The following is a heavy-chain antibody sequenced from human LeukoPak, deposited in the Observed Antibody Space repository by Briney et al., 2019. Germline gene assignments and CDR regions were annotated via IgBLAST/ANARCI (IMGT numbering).Heavy chain of an antibody. D-gene: IGHD2-2*02. J-gene: IGHJ4*02. CDR3: ARGSRYCSTTSCYTFDY. CDR2: INHSGST. Sequence: SETLSLTCAVYGGSFSGYYWSWIRQPPGKGLEWIGEINHSGSTNYNPSLKSRVTISVDTSKNQFSLKLSSVTAADTAVYYCARGSRYCSTTSCYTFDYWGQGILVTVSS. V-gene: IGHV4-34*01. CDR1: GGSFSGYY.